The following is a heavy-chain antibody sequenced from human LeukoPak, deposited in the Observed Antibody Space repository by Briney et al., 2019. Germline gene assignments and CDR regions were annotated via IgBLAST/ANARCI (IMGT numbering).Heavy chain of an antibody. CDR3: ARPRRAERDEDF. D-gene: IGHD1-1*01. J-gene: IGHJ4*02. CDR2: INPDDTNI. Sequence: GESLKISCKGSGYSFNTYWISWVRQMPGKGLEWVAMINPDDTNIAYSPSFQGQVTISADRSISTAYLQWSGLKASDTAMYYCARPRRAERDEDFWGQGTLVTVSS. CDR1: GYSFNTYW. V-gene: IGHV5-51*01.